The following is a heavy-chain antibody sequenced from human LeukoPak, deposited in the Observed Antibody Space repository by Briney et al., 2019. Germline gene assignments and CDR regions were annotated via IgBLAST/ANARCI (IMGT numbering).Heavy chain of an antibody. J-gene: IGHJ4*02. CDR2: IYPNTGGT. Sequence: ASVKVSCKASGYSFTGYYMHWVRQAPGQGVDWRGRIYPNTGGTKYAQKFQGRATMTRDTSISTAYMDLSRLRSDDTAVYYCATGVPLAQLDYWGQGTLVTVSS. V-gene: IGHV1-2*06. D-gene: IGHD3-10*01. CDR3: ATGVPLAQLDY. CDR1: GYSFTGYY.